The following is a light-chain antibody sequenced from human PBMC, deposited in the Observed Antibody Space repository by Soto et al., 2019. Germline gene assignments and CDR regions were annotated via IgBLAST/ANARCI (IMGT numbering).Light chain of an antibody. CDR2: KAS. Sequence: DIQMTQSPSTLSASVGGRVTITFRASQSISSWLAWYQQKPGKAPKLLIYKASSLESGVPSRFSGSGSGTEFTLTLSSLQPDDFATYYCQQYNTYWTFGQGTKVDIK. CDR3: QQYNTYWT. CDR1: QSISSW. J-gene: IGKJ1*01. V-gene: IGKV1-5*03.